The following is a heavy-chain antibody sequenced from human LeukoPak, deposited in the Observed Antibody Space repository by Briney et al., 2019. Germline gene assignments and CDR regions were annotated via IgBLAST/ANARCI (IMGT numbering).Heavy chain of an antibody. V-gene: IGHV4-30-4*01. CDR3: ARENNDYGGKKAFDY. J-gene: IGHJ4*02. Sequence: SETLSLTCGVSGGSISNTNWWSWIRQPPGKGLEWIGHIHYSGNTYYNPSLKSRVSISVDTSKNQFSLKLSSVTAADTAVYYCARENNDYGGKKAFDYWGQGTLVTVSS. CDR2: IHYSGNT. D-gene: IGHD4-23*01. CDR1: GGSISNTNW.